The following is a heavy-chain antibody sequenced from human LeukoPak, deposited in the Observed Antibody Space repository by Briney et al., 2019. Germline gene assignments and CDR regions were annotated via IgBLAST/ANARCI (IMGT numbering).Heavy chain of an antibody. CDR1: GGSISSSNW. Sequence: PSGTLSLTCAVSGGSISSSNWWSWVRQPPGKGLEWIGEINHSGNTNYNPSLKSRVTISVDTSKNQFSLKLSSVTAADTAVYYCARTTLVTPSAFDVWGQGTMVTVSS. D-gene: IGHD4-23*01. V-gene: IGHV4-4*02. CDR3: ARTTLVTPSAFDV. J-gene: IGHJ3*01. CDR2: INHSGNT.